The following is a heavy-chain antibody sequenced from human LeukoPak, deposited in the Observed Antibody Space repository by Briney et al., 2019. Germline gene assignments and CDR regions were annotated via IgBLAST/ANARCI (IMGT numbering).Heavy chain of an antibody. D-gene: IGHD2-15*01. J-gene: IGHJ6*02. Sequence: PGGSPKLPFATPGINFHSHWVQLVRQAPGKGLGLVSRISCDGSSARNADSVKGRFTISRDNAKNTPYLQLNSLRAEDTAVYYCARGFPYCSAGSCYYGLDVWGQGTTVTVSS. CDR3: ARGFPYCSAGSCYYGLDV. CDR2: ISCDGSSA. CDR1: GINFHSHW. V-gene: IGHV3-74*01.